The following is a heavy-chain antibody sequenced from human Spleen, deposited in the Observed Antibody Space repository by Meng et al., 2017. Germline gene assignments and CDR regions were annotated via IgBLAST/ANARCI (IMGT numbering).Heavy chain of an antibody. J-gene: IGHJ4*02. CDR2: IIPIFGTA. V-gene: IGHV1-69*13. Sequence: SVKVSCKASGGTFSSYAISWVRQAPGQGLEWMGGIIPIFGTANYAQKFQGRVTITADESTSTAYMELTSLRSEDTGVYYCARAVAVSGTGRFDYWGQGTLVTVSS. CDR1: GGTFSSYA. D-gene: IGHD6-19*01. CDR3: ARAVAVSGTGRFDY.